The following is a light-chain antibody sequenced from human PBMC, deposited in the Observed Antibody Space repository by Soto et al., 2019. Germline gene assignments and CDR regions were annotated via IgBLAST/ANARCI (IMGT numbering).Light chain of an antibody. Sequence: SYELSHPRSVSLAPGRTARIPCAEDNIGRYSVHWYQQRSGQAPVLVVYDDSDRPSGIPERFSGSKSGNTASLTISGLQAEEEADYYCSSYTSSGTYVFGTGTKVTVL. V-gene: IGLV3-21*02. CDR3: SSYTSSGTYV. CDR1: NIGRYS. J-gene: IGLJ1*01. CDR2: DDS.